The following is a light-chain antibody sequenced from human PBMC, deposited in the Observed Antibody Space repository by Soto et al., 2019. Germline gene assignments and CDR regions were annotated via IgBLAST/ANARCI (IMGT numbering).Light chain of an antibody. V-gene: IGKV3-11*01. CDR1: QSVSSY. Sequence: EIVLTQSPATLSLSPGERATLSCRASQSVSSYLAWYQQKPGQAPRLLIYDASNRATGIPARFSGSGSGTDFTLTSSSLEHEAFAVYYCQQRSNWPRFGQGTRLEIK. CDR2: DAS. CDR3: QQRSNWPR. J-gene: IGKJ5*01.